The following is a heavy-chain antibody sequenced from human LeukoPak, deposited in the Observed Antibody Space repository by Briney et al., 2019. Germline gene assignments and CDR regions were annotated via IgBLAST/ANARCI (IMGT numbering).Heavy chain of an antibody. D-gene: IGHD2-2*02. V-gene: IGHV1-8*01. CDR1: GYTFTSYD. CDR2: MNPNSGNT. CDR3: ARTPTKYCSSTSCYTPYFDH. Sequence: ASVKVSCKASGYTFTSYDINWVRQATGQGLEWMGWMNPNSGNTGYAQKFQGRVTMTRNTSISTAYMELSSLRSEDTAVYYCARTPTKYCSSTSCYTPYFDHWGQGTLVTVSS. J-gene: IGHJ4*02.